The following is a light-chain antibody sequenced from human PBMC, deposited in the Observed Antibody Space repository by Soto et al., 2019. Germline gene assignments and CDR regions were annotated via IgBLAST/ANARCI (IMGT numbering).Light chain of an antibody. CDR3: QQFNSYPLT. Sequence: AIELTQSPSSLSASVGDRLTVTCRASQGISSALAWWQLKPGNAPKLLIYDASTLITGVHSRFSGSGSGSDFTLTISSLQPEDFANYYCQQFNSYPLTFGGGTKVDIK. J-gene: IGKJ4*01. CDR1: QGISSA. CDR2: DAS. V-gene: IGKV1-13*02.